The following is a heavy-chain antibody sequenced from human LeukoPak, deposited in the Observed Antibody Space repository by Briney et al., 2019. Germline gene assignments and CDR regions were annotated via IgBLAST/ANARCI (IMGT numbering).Heavy chain of an antibody. V-gene: IGHV4-4*07. CDR1: GGSISSYY. Sequence: SETLSLTGTVSGGSISSYYWSWIRQPAGKGLEWIGRVYTSGSTNYNPSLKSRVTMSVDTSKNQFSLKLSSVTAADTAVYYCARDREHSSSWYYFDYWGQGTLVTVSS. D-gene: IGHD6-13*01. CDR2: VYTSGST. J-gene: IGHJ4*02. CDR3: ARDREHSSSWYYFDY.